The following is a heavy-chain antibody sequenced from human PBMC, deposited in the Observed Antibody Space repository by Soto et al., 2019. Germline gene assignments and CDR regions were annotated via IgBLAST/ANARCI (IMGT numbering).Heavy chain of an antibody. CDR2: IIPIFGTA. CDR3: AMHTYPAVPDYYYFYSMDV. V-gene: IGHV1-69*13. J-gene: IGHJ6*02. Sequence: ASVKVSCKASGGTFSSYAISWVRQAPGQGLEWMGGIIPIFGTANYAQKFQGRVTITADESTSTAYMELSSLRSEDTAVYYCAMHTYPAVPDYYYFYSMDVWGQGTTVTVSS. D-gene: IGHD2-2*01. CDR1: GGTFSSYA.